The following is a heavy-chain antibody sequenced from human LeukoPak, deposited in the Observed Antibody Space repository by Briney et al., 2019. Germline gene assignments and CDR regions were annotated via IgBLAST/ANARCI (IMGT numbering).Heavy chain of an antibody. J-gene: IGHJ4*02. CDR2: MNGEGTTI. D-gene: IGHD1-7*01. V-gene: IGHV3-74*01. Sequence: GGSLRLSCATSGLTFRTTWMHWVRQAPGKGLMWVSRMNGEGTTIDYADSVKGRFTVSRDYAKNTLFLQMNNLRTEDTALYFCATARNFRLEYWGQGSLVIVSA. CDR3: ATARNFRLEY. CDR1: GLTFRTTW.